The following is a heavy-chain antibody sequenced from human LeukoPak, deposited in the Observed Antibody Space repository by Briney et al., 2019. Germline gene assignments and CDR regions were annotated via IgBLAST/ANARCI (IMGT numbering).Heavy chain of an antibody. D-gene: IGHD3-9*01. CDR1: GYTLNSHY. CDR3: AKDWHILSGRNCFDP. Sequence: ASVKVSCTASGYTLNSHYMHWVRQAPGQGLEWMGIINPRGGSTSYAQKFQGRVTMTRDTSTSTVYMELSSLRYEDTAMYYCAKDWHILSGRNCFDPWGQGTLVTVSS. CDR2: INPRGGST. V-gene: IGHV1-46*02. J-gene: IGHJ5*02.